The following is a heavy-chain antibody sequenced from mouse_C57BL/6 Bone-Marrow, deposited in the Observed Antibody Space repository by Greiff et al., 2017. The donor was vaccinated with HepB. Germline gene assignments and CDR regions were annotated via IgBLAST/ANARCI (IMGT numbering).Heavy chain of an antibody. V-gene: IGHV5-15*01. D-gene: IGHD1-1*01. Sequence: EVQLQESGGGLVQPGGSLKLSCAASGFTFSDYGMAWVRQAPRKGPEWVAFISNLAYSIYYADTVTGRFTISRENAKNTLYLEMSSLRSEDTAMYYCARPELLRLDWYFDVWGTGTTVTVSS. CDR3: ARPELLRLDWYFDV. CDR2: ISNLAYSI. CDR1: GFTFSDYG. J-gene: IGHJ1*03.